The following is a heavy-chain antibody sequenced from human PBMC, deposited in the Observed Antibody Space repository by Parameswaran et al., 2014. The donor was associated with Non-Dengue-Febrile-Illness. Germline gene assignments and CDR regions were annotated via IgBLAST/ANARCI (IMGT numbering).Heavy chain of an antibody. Sequence: RWIRQPPGKGLEWVSAISGSGGSTYYADSVKGRFTISRDNSKNTLYLQMNSLRAEDTAVYYCAKDVIYYGMDVWGQGTTVTVSS. V-gene: IGHV3-23*01. CDR3: AKDVIYYGMDV. CDR2: ISGSGGST. J-gene: IGHJ6*02. D-gene: IGHD2-21*01.